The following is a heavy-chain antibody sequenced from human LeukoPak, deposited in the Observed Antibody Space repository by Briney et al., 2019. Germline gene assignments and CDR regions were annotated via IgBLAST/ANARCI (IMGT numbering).Heavy chain of an antibody. J-gene: IGHJ6*02. D-gene: IGHD6-19*01. V-gene: IGHV3-9*01. CDR1: GFTFDDFA. CDR3: AKASYSSGYYYYYGMDV. CDR2: ISWNSGSI. Sequence: PGRSLRLSCAASGFTFDDFAMHWVRQAPGKGLEWVSGISWNSGSIGYADSVKGRFTISRDNAKNSLYLQMNSLRAEDTALYYCAKASYSSGYYYYYGMDVWGQGTTVTVSS.